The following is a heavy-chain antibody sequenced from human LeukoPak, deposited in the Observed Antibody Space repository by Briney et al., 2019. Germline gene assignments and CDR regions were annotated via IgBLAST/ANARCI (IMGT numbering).Heavy chain of an antibody. V-gene: IGHV3-48*03. CDR1: GFTFSRYE. Sequence: PGRSLRLSCAASGFTFSRYEMNWVRQAPGKGLEWVSYISSSGSTIYYADSVKGRFTISRDNAKNSLYLQMNSLRAEDTAVYYCAELGITMIGGVWGKGTTVTISS. CDR3: AELGITMIGGV. D-gene: IGHD3-10*02. J-gene: IGHJ6*04. CDR2: ISSSGSTI.